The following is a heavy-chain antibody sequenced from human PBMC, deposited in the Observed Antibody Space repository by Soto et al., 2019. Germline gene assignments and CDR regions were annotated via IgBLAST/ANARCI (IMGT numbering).Heavy chain of an antibody. J-gene: IGHJ4*02. CDR2: ISSGGNTK. Sequence: EVQLVESGGGLVKPGGSLRLSCGASGFTFSRYSINWFRQAPGKGLEWVSSISSGGNTKSYANSVKGRFTISRDNAKNSLDMEMNSLRPEETAVYYCARVASWGQGTPVTVSS. CDR3: ARVAS. CDR1: GFTFSRYS. V-gene: IGHV3-21*06.